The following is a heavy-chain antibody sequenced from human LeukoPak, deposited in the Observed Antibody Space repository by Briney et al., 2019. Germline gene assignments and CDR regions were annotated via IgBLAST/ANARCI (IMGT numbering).Heavy chain of an antibody. Sequence: PSETLSLTCTVSGGSISSSSYYWGWIRQPPGKGLEWIGSIYYSGSTYYNPSLKSRVTISVDTSKNQFSLKLSSVTAAYTAVYXXXXXXLGSGPVLDAFDIWGQGTMVTVSS. D-gene: IGHD2-15*01. J-gene: IGHJ3*02. V-gene: IGHV4-39*07. CDR3: XXXXLGSGPVLDAFDI. CDR2: IYYSGST. CDR1: GGSISSSSYY.